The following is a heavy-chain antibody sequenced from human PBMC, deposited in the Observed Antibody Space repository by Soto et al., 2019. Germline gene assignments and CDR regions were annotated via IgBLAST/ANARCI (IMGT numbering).Heavy chain of an antibody. CDR1: GXTFSSYA. CDR2: IIPIFGTA. V-gene: IGHV1-69*13. J-gene: IGHJ3*02. CDR3: ARIMAYCGGDCYNAFDI. Sequence: GASVKVSCKASGXTFSSYAISWVRQAPGQGLEWMGGIIPIFGTANYAQKFRGRVTITADESTSTAYMELSSLRSEDTAVYYCARIMAYCGGDCYNAFDIWGQGTMVTVSS. D-gene: IGHD2-21*02.